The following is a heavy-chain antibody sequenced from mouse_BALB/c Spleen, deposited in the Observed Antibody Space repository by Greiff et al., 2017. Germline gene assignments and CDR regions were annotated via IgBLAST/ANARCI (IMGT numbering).Heavy chain of an antibody. Sequence: QVQLKESGAELMKPGASVKISCKATGYTFSSYWIEWVKQRPGHGLEWIGEILPGSGSTNYNEKFKGKATFTADTASNTAYMQLSSLTSEDSAVYYCARRGYKYDGYLDYWGQGTSVTVSS. CDR1: GYTFSSYW. CDR2: ILPGSGST. J-gene: IGHJ4*01. CDR3: ARRGYKYDGYLDY. D-gene: IGHD2-14*01. V-gene: IGHV1-9*01.